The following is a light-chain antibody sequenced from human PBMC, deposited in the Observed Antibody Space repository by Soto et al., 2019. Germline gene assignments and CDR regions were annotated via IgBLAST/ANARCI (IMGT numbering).Light chain of an antibody. CDR2: GAS. CDR3: QQYAGSPRT. Sequence: EIVLTQSPVTLSLSPGERATLSCRASQSVSSSYLAWYQQKPGQAPRLLIYGASSRATGIPDRFTGSGSGTDFTLTINRVEPEDFAVYFCQQYAGSPRTFGQGTKVDIK. V-gene: IGKV3-20*01. J-gene: IGKJ1*01. CDR1: QSVSSSY.